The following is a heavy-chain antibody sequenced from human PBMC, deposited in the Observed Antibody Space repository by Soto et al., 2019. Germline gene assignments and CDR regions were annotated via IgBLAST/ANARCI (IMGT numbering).Heavy chain of an antibody. J-gene: IGHJ6*02. D-gene: IGHD3-10*01. CDR3: ARDSRGDLPFYYYYYGMDV. Sequence: GGSLRLSCAASGFTFSSYAMSWVRQAPGKGLEWVSAISGSGGSTYYADSVKGRFTISRDNSKNTLYLQMNSLRAEDTAVYYCARDSRGDLPFYYYYYGMDVWGQGTTVTVSS. CDR2: ISGSGGST. V-gene: IGHV3-23*01. CDR1: GFTFSSYA.